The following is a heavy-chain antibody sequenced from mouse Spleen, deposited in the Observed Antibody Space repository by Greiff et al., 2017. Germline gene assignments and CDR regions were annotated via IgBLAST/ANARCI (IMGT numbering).Heavy chain of an antibody. Sequence: EVQLQQSGPELVKPGASVKISCKASGYTFTDYNMHWVKQSHGKSLEWIGYIYPYNGGTGYNQKFKSKATLTVDNSSSTAYMELRSLTSEDSAVYYCARFDYGSSYDWYFDVWGAGTTVTVSS. CDR3: ARFDYGSSYDWYFDV. V-gene: IGHV1S29*02. J-gene: IGHJ1*01. CDR2: IYPYNGGT. D-gene: IGHD1-1*01. CDR1: GYTFTDYN.